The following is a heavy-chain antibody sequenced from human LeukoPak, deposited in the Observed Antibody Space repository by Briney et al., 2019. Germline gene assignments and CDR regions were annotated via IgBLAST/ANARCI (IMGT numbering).Heavy chain of an antibody. CDR3: AREIKTVWPLNYYGMTS. Sequence: GGSLRLSCAASGFTFSSYSMNWVRQAPGKGLEWVSYISSSSTIYYADSVKGRFTISRDNAKNSLYLQMNSLRDEDTAVYYCAREIKTVWPLNYYGMTSGAKGPRSPSP. V-gene: IGHV3-48*02. D-gene: IGHD2-8*01. CDR2: ISSSSTI. CDR1: GFTFSSYS. J-gene: IGHJ6*02.